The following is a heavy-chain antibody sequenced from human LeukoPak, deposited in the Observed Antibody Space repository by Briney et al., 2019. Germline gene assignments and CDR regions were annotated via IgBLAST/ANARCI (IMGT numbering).Heavy chain of an antibody. CDR3: ARERVPVLGYCSSTSCYNAFDI. D-gene: IGHD2-2*02. V-gene: IGHV1-2*02. CDR1: GGTFSSYA. CDR2: INPNSGGT. J-gene: IGHJ3*02. Sequence: GASVKVSCKASGGTFSSYAISWVRQAPGQGLEWMGWINPNSGGTNYAQKFQGRVTMTRDTSISTAYMELSRLRSDDTAVYYCARERVPVLGYCSSTSCYNAFDIWGQGTMVTVSS.